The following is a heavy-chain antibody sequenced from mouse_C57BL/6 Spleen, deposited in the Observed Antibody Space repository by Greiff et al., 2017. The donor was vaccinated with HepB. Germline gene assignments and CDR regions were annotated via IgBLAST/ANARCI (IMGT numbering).Heavy chain of an antibody. CDR2: IYPRSGNT. J-gene: IGHJ3*01. Sequence: QVHVKQSGAELARPGASVKLSCKASGYTFTSYGISWVKQRTGQGLEWIGEIYPRSGNTYYNQKFKGKATLTVDKSSSTAHMELRSLTSEDSAVYYCARPGNYYYGSSYPFAYWGQGTLVTVSA. CDR1: GYTFTSYG. D-gene: IGHD1-1*01. V-gene: IGHV1-81*01. CDR3: ARPGNYYYGSSYPFAY.